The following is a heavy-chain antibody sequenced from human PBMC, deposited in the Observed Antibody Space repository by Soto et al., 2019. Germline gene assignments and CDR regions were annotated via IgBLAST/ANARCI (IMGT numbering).Heavy chain of an antibody. D-gene: IGHD6-19*01. V-gene: IGHV3-30*18. CDR1: GFTFSSYG. CDR2: ISYDGSNK. J-gene: IGHJ4*02. CDR3: AKDKYSNGPSPFDY. Sequence: GGSLRLSCAASGFTFSSYGMHWVRQAPGKGLEWVAVISYDGSNKYYADSVKGRFTISRDNSKNTLYLQMNSLRAEGTAVYYCAKDKYSNGPSPFDYWGQGTLVTVSS.